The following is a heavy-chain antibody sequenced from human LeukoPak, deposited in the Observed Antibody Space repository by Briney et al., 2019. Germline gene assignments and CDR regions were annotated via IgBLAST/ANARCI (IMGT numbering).Heavy chain of an antibody. CDR3: ARDLYPLMITFGGVIAF. D-gene: IGHD3-16*02. J-gene: IGHJ4*02. Sequence: GGSLRLSCAASGFTFSSFAMTWVRQAPGKGLEWVAVIWYDGSNKYYADSVKGRFTISRDNSKNTLYLQMNSLRAEDTAVYYCARDLYPLMITFGGVIAFWGQGTLVTVSS. CDR1: GFTFSSFA. CDR2: IWYDGSNK. V-gene: IGHV3-33*08.